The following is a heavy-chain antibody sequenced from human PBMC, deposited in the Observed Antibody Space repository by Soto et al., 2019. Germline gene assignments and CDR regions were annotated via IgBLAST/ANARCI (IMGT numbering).Heavy chain of an antibody. D-gene: IGHD3-3*01. J-gene: IGHJ3*02. CDR3: ARDYRFLEWLLYEGDAFDI. CDR2: ISSSGSTI. CDR1: GFTFSDYY. Sequence: KPGGSLRLSCAASGFTFSDYYMSWIRQAPGKGLEWVSYISSSGSTIYYADSVKGRFTISRDNAKNSLYLQMNSLRAEDTAVYYCARDYRFLEWLLYEGDAFDIWGQGTMVTVSS. V-gene: IGHV3-11*01.